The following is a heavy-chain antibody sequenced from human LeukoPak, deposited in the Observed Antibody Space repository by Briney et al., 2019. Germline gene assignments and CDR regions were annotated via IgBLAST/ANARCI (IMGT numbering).Heavy chain of an antibody. CDR1: GFTFSSYS. CDR3: ASPIVGATTIDY. V-gene: IGHV3-21*01. Sequence: GGSLRLSCAASGFTFSSYSMNSVRQAPGKGLEWVSSISSSSSYIYYADSVKGRFTISRDNAKNSLYLQMNSLRAEDTAVCYCASPIVGATTIDYWGQGTLVIVSS. J-gene: IGHJ4*02. D-gene: IGHD1-26*01. CDR2: ISSSSSYI.